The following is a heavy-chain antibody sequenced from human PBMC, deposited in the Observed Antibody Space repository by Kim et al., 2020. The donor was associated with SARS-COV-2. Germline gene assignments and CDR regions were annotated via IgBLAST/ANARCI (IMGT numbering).Heavy chain of an antibody. CDR2: ISYDGSNK. V-gene: IGHV3-30-3*01. D-gene: IGHD6-13*01. J-gene: IGHJ4*02. CDR1: GFTFSSYA. Sequence: GGSLRLSCAASGFTFSSYAMHWVRQAPGKGLEWVAVISYDGSNKYYADSVKGRFTISRDNSKNTLYLQMNSLRAEDTAVYYCAREEGGGYSSSPFDYWGQGTLVTVSS. CDR3: AREEGGGYSSSPFDY.